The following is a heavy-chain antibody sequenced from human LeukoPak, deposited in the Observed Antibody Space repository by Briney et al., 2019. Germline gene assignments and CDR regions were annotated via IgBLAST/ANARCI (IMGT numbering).Heavy chain of an antibody. V-gene: IGHV1-2*02. CDR3: ARLNSGTLRGILS. CDR2: INRNSGGT. CDR1: GYRFTAYY. J-gene: IGHJ5*02. Sequence: GASVKLSCKASGYRFTAYYRNWVRQSPGLGLEWLEWINRNSGGTTYAQRFQGRVTMTSDTSTSTAYLALNGLRSDDTAVYFCARLNSGTLRGILSWGPGSLVTVSS. D-gene: IGHD3-10*01.